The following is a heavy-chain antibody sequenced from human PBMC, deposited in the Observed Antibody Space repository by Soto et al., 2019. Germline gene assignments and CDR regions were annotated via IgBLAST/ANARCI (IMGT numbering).Heavy chain of an antibody. V-gene: IGHV5-51*01. CDR3: ARLCRGTHYGLHFDF. CDR1: GYTFFKRW. Sequence: PGESLKISCTGSGYTFFKRWIGWVGQMAGKGLEFMGFTHPAAPDTRYCPPFQGQVTISADKSLNTAYLQWSSLKASETAMYYCARLCRGTHYGLHFDFWGQGTPVTVSS. J-gene: IGHJ4*02. CDR2: THPAAPDT. D-gene: IGHD3-10*01.